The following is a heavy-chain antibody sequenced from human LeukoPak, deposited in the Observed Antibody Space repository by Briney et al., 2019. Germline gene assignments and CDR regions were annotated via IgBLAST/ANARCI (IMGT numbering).Heavy chain of an antibody. CDR3: ARGRFRYCTNGVCSGTPYYFDY. J-gene: IGHJ4*02. V-gene: IGHV4-39*07. CDR1: GDSISNYS. Sequence: ETLSLTCIVHGDSISNYSWSWIRQPPGKGLEWIGSISYTGNTYYDPSLKSRVTISRDTSKNQFSLKLISVTAADTAVYYCARGRFRYCTNGVCSGTPYYFDYWGQGTLVTVSS. D-gene: IGHD2-8*01. CDR2: ISYTGNT.